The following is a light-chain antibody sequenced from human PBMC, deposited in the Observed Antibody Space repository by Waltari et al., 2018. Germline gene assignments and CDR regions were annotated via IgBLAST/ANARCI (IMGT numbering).Light chain of an antibody. CDR1: SGVSVGPSR. J-gene: IGLJ3*02. CDR3: MILHNNAVV. CDR2: YRSDSTN. V-gene: IGLV5-45*01. Sequence: QAVLTQPASLSASPGASVSLTLTLRSGVSVGPSRIYWSQQRPGSPLQFLVKYRSDSTNERGSGVPSRFSGSRDTSANAGILLISGLQSEDDADYYCMILHNNAVVFGGGTRLTVL.